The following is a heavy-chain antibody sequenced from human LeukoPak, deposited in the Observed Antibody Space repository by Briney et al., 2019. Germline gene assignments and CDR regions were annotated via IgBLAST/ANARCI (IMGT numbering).Heavy chain of an antibody. CDR1: GFTFRGYN. J-gene: IGHJ4*02. Sequence: PGGSLRLSCAASGFTFRGYNMNWVRQAPRKRPEWVSSISSSSSYIYYADSVKGRFTISRDNAKNSLYLQMNSLRAEDTALYYCARGASRADYWGQGTLVTVSS. CDR2: ISSSSSYI. CDR3: ARGASRADY. V-gene: IGHV3-21*01.